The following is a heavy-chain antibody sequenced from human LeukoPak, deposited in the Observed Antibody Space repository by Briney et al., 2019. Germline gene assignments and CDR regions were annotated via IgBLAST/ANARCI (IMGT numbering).Heavy chain of an antibody. D-gene: IGHD3-22*01. CDR3: ARTHRESYYDSSGRLDY. J-gene: IGHJ4*02. Sequence: SETLSLTCTVSGGSISSYYWSWIRQPPGKGLEWIGYIYYSGSTNYNPSLKSRVTISVDTSKNQFSLKLSSVTAADTAVYYCARTHRESYYDSSGRLDYWGQGTLVTVSS. CDR1: GGSISSYY. V-gene: IGHV4-59*01. CDR2: IYYSGST.